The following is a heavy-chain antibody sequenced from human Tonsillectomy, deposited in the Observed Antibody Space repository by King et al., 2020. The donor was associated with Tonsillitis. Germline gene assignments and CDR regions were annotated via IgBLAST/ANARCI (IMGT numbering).Heavy chain of an antibody. J-gene: IGHJ4*02. CDR2: ISYDGSDK. CDR1: GFTFSSYG. D-gene: IGHD3-22*01. CDR3: AKDLYYYDSSGYLDS. Sequence: VQLVESGERVVQPGRSLRLSCAASGFTFSSYGMHWVRQAPGKGLEWVAVISYDGSDKYYADSVKGRFTISRDNSKNTLYLQMNSLRAEDTAVYYCAKDLYYYDSSGYLDSWGQGTLVTVSS. V-gene: IGHV3-30*18.